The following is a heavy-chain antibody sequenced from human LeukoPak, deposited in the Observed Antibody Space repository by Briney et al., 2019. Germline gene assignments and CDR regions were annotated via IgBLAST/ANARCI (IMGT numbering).Heavy chain of an antibody. D-gene: IGHD4-17*01. CDR1: GGSISGYY. CDR3: ARLPYGDYCDY. J-gene: IGHJ4*02. Sequence: SETLSLTCTVSGGSISGYYWSWFRQPAGKGLEGIGRIYTSGSTNYNPSLKSRVTLSVDTSKNQFSLKLSSVTAADTAVYYCARLPYGDYCDYWGQGTLVTVSS. V-gene: IGHV4-4*07. CDR2: IYTSGST.